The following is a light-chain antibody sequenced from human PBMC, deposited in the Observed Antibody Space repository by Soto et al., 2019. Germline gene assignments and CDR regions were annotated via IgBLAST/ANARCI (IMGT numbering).Light chain of an antibody. CDR2: DTS. J-gene: IGKJ5*01. CDR3: QHYNNWPHT. CDR1: QSVSSSY. V-gene: IGKV3-15*01. Sequence: VFTKSPATLSLSPGERATLSCRASQSVSSSYLAWYQQKPGQTPRLLIYDTSTRATGVPARFSGSRSGTEFTLTISSLQSEDFAVYYCQHYNNWPHTLGQGTRLEIK.